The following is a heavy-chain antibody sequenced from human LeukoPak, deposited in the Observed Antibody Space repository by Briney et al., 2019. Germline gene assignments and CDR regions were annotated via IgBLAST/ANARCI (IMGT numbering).Heavy chain of an antibody. V-gene: IGHV3-30-3*01. CDR1: GFAFSGYW. J-gene: IGHJ4*02. CDR3: ARSLGDYFDSSGSYYGYFDY. CDR2: ISYDGSNE. Sequence: GGSLRLSCAASGFAFSGYWMNWVRQAPGKGLEWVAVISYDGSNEYYADSVKGRFTVSRDNSKNTVYLQMNSLRPEDTAVYYCARSLGDYFDSSGSYYGYFDYWGQGTLVTVSS. D-gene: IGHD3-22*01.